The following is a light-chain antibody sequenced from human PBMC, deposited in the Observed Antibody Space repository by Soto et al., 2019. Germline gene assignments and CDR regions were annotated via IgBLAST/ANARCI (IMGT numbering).Light chain of an antibody. J-gene: IGKJ1*01. V-gene: IGKV1-6*01. Sequence: AIQMTQSPSSLSASVGDRVTITCRASQRIRNDLSWYQQKTGEAPRLLIYAASKLQSGVPSRFSGRAFGTDFTLTISGLQPEDSATYFCLQDYTFPWTFGQGTKVEV. CDR1: QRIRND. CDR3: LQDYTFPWT. CDR2: AAS.